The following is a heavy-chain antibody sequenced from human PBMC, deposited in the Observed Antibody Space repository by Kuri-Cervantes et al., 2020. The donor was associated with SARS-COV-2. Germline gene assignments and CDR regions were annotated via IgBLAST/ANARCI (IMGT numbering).Heavy chain of an antibody. CDR2: ISSSSSTI. V-gene: IGHV3-48*01. D-gene: IGHD2-2*01. J-gene: IGHJ6*02. CDR1: GFTFSSYS. CDR3: ARDSSIVVGRKGYYGMDV. Sequence: GESLKISCAASGFTFSSYSMNWVRQAPGKGLEWVSYISSSSSTIYYADSVKDRFTISRDNAKNSLYLQMNSLRVEDTAVYYCARDSSIVVGRKGYYGMDVWGQGTTVTDSS.